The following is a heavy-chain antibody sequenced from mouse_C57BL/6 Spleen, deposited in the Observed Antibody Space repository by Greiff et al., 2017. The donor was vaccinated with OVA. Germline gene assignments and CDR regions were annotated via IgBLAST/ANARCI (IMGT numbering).Heavy chain of an antibody. D-gene: IGHD1-1*01. CDR2: ISDGGSYT. CDR3: ARDGTTKGFDY. CDR1: GFTFSSYA. J-gene: IGHJ2*01. Sequence: EVKVVESGGGLVKPGGSLKLSCAASGFTFSSYAMSWVRQTPEKRLEWVATISDGGSYTYYPDNVKGRFTISRDNAKNNLYLQMSHLKSEDTAMYYCARDGTTKGFDYWGQGTTLTVSS. V-gene: IGHV5-4*01.